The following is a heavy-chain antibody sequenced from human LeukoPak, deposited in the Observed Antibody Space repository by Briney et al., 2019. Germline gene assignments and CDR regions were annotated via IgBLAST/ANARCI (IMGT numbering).Heavy chain of an antibody. Sequence: SGTLSLTCTVSGGSINSSNYNWGWIRQPPRRGPEWLASVYYSGLTYYNSSLKSRVSISVDTSKNQFSLKLTSVTAADTAVYYCARVAYGSGSRLIDCWGQGTLVTISS. J-gene: IGHJ4*02. CDR1: GGSINSSNYN. CDR2: VYYSGLT. V-gene: IGHV4-39*07. D-gene: IGHD3-10*01. CDR3: ARVAYGSGSRLIDC.